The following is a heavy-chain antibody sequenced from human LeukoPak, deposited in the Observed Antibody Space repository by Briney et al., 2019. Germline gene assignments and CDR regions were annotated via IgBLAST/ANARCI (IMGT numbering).Heavy chain of an antibody. D-gene: IGHD1-1*01. CDR1: GGSISSYY. CDR3: ARDQGRTTWVPDFDY. J-gene: IGHJ4*02. V-gene: IGHV4-59*12. Sequence: SETLSLTCTVSGGSISSYYWSWIRQPPGKGLEWIGYIYYSGSTNYNPSLKSRVTISVDTSKNQFSLKLSSVTAADTAVYYCARDQGRTTWVPDFDYWGQGTLVTVSS. CDR2: IYYSGST.